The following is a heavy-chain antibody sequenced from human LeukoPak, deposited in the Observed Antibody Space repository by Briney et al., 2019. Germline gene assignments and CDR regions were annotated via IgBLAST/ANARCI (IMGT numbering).Heavy chain of an antibody. J-gene: IGHJ6*03. D-gene: IGHD3-22*01. CDR1: GGTFSSYA. Sequence: SVKVSCKASGGTFSSYAISWVRQAPGQGLEWMGGIIPIFGTANYAQKFQGRVTITADESTSTAYMELSSLRSEDTAVYYCARATYYYDSSGYYTGLYYYYYMDVWGKGTTVTISS. V-gene: IGHV1-69*13. CDR2: IIPIFGTA. CDR3: ARATYYYDSSGYYTGLYYYYYMDV.